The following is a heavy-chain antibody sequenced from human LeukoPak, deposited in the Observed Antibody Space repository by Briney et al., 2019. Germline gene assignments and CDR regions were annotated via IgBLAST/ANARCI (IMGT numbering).Heavy chain of an antibody. V-gene: IGHV3-23*01. CDR2: ISGSGSTT. CDR1: GFTFSSYA. J-gene: IGHJ4*02. D-gene: IGHD6-13*01. CDR3: ARGYSSNWNYFDY. Sequence: GGSLRLSCAASGFTFSSYAMSWVRQAPGKGLEWVSGISGSGSTTYYADSVKGRFTISRDNSKNTVYLQMNSLRVGDTAVHYCARGYSSNWNYFDYWGQGILVTVSS.